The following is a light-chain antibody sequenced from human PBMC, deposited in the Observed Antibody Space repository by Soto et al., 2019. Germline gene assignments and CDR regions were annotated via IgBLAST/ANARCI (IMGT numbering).Light chain of an antibody. V-gene: IGKV1-12*01. J-gene: IGKJ1*01. Sequence: DVQMTQSPSSVSASVGDRVTVTCRASQDIGTWLVWYQQKPGKAPTLLISGATNLQSGVPSRFSGSRSGTEFTLTISSLQPEDFASYYCLQDYGDSWTFGQGTKVDIK. CDR2: GAT. CDR3: LQDYGDSWT. CDR1: QDIGTW.